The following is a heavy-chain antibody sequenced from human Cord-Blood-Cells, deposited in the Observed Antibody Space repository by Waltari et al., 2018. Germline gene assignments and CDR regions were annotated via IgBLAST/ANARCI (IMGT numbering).Heavy chain of an antibody. CDR2: IYYSGST. CDR3: AAYGDYYYYMDV. D-gene: IGHD4-17*01. CDR1: GGSISSSSYY. V-gene: IGHV4-39*01. J-gene: IGHJ6*03. Sequence: QLQLQESGPGLVKPSETLSLTCTVSGGSISSSSYYWGWIRQPPGKGLEWIGSIYYSGSTYYNPSLKSRVTISVDTSKNQFSLKLSSVTAADTAVYYCAAYGDYYYYMDVWGKGTTVTVSS.